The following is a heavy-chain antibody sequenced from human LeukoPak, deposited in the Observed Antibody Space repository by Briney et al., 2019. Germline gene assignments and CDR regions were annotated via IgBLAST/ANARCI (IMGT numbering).Heavy chain of an antibody. CDR2: INPNSGGT. D-gene: IGHD2-15*01. V-gene: IGHV1-2*02. J-gene: IGHJ4*02. CDR3: ARKSARYCSGGSCYTI. CDR1: GYTFTDYY. Sequence: ASVKVSCKASGYTFTDYYMHWVRQAPGQGLEWMGWINPNSGGTNYAQRFQGRVTMTRDTSISTAYMELSRLRSDDTAVYYCARKSARYCSGGSCYTIWGQGTLVTVSS.